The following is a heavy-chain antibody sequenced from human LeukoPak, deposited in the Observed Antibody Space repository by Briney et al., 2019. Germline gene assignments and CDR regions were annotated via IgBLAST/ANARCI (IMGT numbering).Heavy chain of an antibody. CDR3: ARCYYDGSGFYYYFDY. V-gene: IGHV3-53*01. CDR2: IYSGGNT. J-gene: IGHJ4*02. Sequence: GGSLSLSCAASGFSVSNYYMSWVRQAPGKGLEWVSVIYSGGNTYYTDSVKGRFTISRDNPKNTVFLQMGSLRGEDTAVHYCARCYYDGSGFYYYFDYWGQGTLVTVSS. D-gene: IGHD3-22*01. CDR1: GFSVSNYY.